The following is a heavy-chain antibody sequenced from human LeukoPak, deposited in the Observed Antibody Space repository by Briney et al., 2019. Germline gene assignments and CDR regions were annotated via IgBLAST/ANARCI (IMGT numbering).Heavy chain of an antibody. Sequence: GGALRLSCAASGLTLSSYAMSWVRQAPGKGLEWVSAISGCGGSTYYAVTVKGRFTISRDNSKNTLYLQMNTLRADDTAVYYCAKEGGAYYYGSGSYYFDYWGQGTLVTVSS. J-gene: IGHJ4*02. CDR1: GLTLSSYA. V-gene: IGHV3-23*01. CDR3: AKEGGAYYYGSGSYYFDY. D-gene: IGHD3-10*01. CDR2: ISGCGGST.